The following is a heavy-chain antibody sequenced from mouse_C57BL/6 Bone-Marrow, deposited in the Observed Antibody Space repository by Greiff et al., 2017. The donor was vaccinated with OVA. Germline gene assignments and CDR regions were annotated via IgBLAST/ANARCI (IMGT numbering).Heavy chain of an antibody. J-gene: IGHJ4*01. D-gene: IGHD3-2*02. Sequence: VQLQQSGTVLARPGASVKMSCKTSGYTFTSYWMHWVKQRPGQGLEWIGAIYPGNSDTSYNQKFKGKAKLTAVTSASTAYMELSSLTNEDSAVYYCITRDSSGYEDAMDYWGQGTSVTVSS. CDR1: GYTFTSYW. CDR2: IYPGNSDT. V-gene: IGHV1-5*01. CDR3: ITRDSSGYEDAMDY.